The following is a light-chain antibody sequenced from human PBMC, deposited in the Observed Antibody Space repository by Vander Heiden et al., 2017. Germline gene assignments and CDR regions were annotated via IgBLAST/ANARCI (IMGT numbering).Light chain of an antibody. V-gene: IGKV3-11*01. CDR1: QSVSSY. Sequence: DIVLTQSPATLSLSPGDRATLSCRASQSVSSYLAWYQQKPGQAPRLLIYDASNRATGIPARFSGSGSGTDFTLTISSLEPEDFAAYYCQQRSNWPLTFGGGTKVEIK. CDR2: DAS. CDR3: QQRSNWPLT. J-gene: IGKJ4*01.